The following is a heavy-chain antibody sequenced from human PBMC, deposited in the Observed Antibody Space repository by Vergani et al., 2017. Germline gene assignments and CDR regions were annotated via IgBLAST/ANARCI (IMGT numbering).Heavy chain of an antibody. CDR3: ARVGTSSNRDYFDY. V-gene: IGHV1-2*02. CDR2: INPNSGGT. D-gene: IGHD2-2*01. J-gene: IGHJ4*02. Sequence: QVQLVQSGAEVKKPGASVKVSCKASGYTFTDYFMHWVRQAPGQGLEWMGWINPNSGGTNYAQKFQGRVTMTRETSISTAYMELSNLRSDDTAGYYCARVGTSSNRDYFDYWGQGTLVTVSS. CDR1: GYTFTDYF.